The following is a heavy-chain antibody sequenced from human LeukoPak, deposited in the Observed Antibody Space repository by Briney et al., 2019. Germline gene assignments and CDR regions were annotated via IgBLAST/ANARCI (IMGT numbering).Heavy chain of an antibody. Sequence: GGSLRLSCAASEFTFVRYAMNWVRQAPGEGLEWVSYISSSSFKIGYADSVKGRFTISRDNSKNSLYLQMESLRVEETAVYYCVRDPSYGSSWYYYMDVWGKGTTVTVSS. V-gene: IGHV3-48*04. CDR2: ISSSSFKI. CDR3: VRDPSYGSSWYYYMDV. CDR1: EFTFVRYA. J-gene: IGHJ6*03. D-gene: IGHD6-13*01.